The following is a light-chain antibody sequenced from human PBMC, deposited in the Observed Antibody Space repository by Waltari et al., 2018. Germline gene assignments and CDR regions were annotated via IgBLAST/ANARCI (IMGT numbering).Light chain of an antibody. CDR3: TSYTSSDSWV. V-gene: IGLV2-14*03. Sequence: QSALTQPASVSGSPGQSITISCPGTSRDVGGYNYVSWYKQPPNRAPQLMIYGVNKRPSGVSVRFSGSKSDNTASLTISGLQADDEADYYCTSYTSSDSWVFGGGTKLTVL. CDR2: GVN. CDR1: SRDVGGYNY. J-gene: IGLJ3*02.